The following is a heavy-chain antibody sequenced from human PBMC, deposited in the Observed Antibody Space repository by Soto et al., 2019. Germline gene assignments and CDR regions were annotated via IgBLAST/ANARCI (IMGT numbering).Heavy chain of an antibody. V-gene: IGHV3-30*18. J-gene: IGHJ5*02. CDR1: GFTFSSYG. D-gene: IGHD3-16*02. Sequence: GGSLRLSCAASGFTFSSYGMHWVRQAPGKGLEWVAVISYDGSNKYYADSVKGRFTISRDNSKNTLYLQMNSLRAEDTVVYYCAKGSWRLGELSLSPWGQGTLVTVSS. CDR2: ISYDGSNK. CDR3: AKGSWRLGELSLSP.